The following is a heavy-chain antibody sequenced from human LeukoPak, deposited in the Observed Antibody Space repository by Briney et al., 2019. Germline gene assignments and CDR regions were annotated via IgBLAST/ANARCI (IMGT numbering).Heavy chain of an antibody. Sequence: ASVKVSCKASGYTFSTYGISWVRQAPGRGLEWMGWISAYNGNTKYAQKLQGRVTMTTDTSTTTAYMELRSLRSDDTAVYYCARANYYYDSSGQGAFDIWGQGTMITVSS. CDR1: GYTFSTYG. CDR2: ISAYNGNT. V-gene: IGHV1-18*01. D-gene: IGHD3-22*01. CDR3: ARANYYYDSSGQGAFDI. J-gene: IGHJ3*02.